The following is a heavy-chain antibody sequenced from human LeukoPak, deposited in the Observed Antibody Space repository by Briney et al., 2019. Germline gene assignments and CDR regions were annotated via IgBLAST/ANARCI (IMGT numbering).Heavy chain of an antibody. D-gene: IGHD3-22*01. Sequence: KTSETLSLTCAVSGGFISSSNWWSWVRQPPGKGLEWIGEIYHSGSTNYNPSLKSRVTISVDKSKNQFSLKLSSVTAADTAVYYCARDKYYYDSSGGPYGMDVWGQGTTVTVSS. CDR3: ARDKYYYDSSGGPYGMDV. V-gene: IGHV4-4*02. CDR1: GGFISSSNW. CDR2: IYHSGST. J-gene: IGHJ6*02.